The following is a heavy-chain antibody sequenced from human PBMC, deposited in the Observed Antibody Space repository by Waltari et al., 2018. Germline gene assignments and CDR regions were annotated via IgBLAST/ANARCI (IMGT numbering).Heavy chain of an antibody. CDR2: RSFDSMNK. V-gene: IGHV3-30*15. Sequence: LVESGGGVVQPGGSLRLSCAASGFSFSLDGVHGGRQAPGKGLEWVAYRSFDSMNKDYADSGEGRFTLSRDNSDSMLHLHMSGLRKEDTAVYYCARDLYTYGPLEYYGGQGAPVTV. D-gene: IGHD2-2*02. CDR3: ARDLYTYGPLEYY. J-gene: IGHJ4*02. CDR1: GFSFSLDG.